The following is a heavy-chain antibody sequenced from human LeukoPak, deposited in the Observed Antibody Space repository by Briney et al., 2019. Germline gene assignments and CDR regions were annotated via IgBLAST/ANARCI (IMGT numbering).Heavy chain of an antibody. J-gene: IGHJ4*02. CDR1: RFTFNTYA. V-gene: IGHV3-23*01. D-gene: IGHD2-15*01. CDR2: ISSNADIT. Sequence: GGSLRLSCVASRFTFNTYAVTWVRQAPGKGLEWVSAISSNADITYYADFVRGRFAISRDNSKNTVFLQMNSLRAEDTAVYYCATVKRDCSGGTCYSYDYWGQGTLVTVSS. CDR3: ATVKRDCSGGTCYSYDY.